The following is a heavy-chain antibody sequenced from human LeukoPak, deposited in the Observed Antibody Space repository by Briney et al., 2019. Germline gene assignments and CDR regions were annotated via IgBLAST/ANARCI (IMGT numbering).Heavy chain of an antibody. CDR3: ARDILWLNWFDP. D-gene: IGHD2-21*01. V-gene: IGHV4-39*02. Sequence: SETLSLTCTVSGGSISSSSYYWGWIRQPPGKGLEWIGSIYYSGSTYYNPSLKSRVTISVDTSKNQFSLKLSSVTAADTAVYYCARDILWLNWFDPWGQGTLVTVSS. J-gene: IGHJ5*02. CDR2: IYYSGST. CDR1: GGSISSSSYY.